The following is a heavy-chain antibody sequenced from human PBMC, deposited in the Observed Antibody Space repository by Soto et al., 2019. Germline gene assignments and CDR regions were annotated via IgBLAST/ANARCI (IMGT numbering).Heavy chain of an antibody. CDR2: VKDGGHT. D-gene: IGHD5-12*01. V-gene: IGHV4-34*01. CDR1: GGSLSGYY. Sequence: QVQLQQWGAGLLKPSETLSLNCAVTGGSLSGYYWSWIRQPPGKGLEWIGEVKDGGHTNYSPSLGGRVTISSDPSNNQFSLRLNSVTAADTGVYYCARGQEGVVATHWDQGSLVTVSS. J-gene: IGHJ4*02. CDR3: ARGQEGVVATH.